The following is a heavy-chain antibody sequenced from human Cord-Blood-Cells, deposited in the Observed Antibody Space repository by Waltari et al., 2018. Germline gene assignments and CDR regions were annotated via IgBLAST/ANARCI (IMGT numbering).Heavy chain of an antibody. CDR1: GGSISSSSYY. J-gene: IGHJ6*02. CDR2: IYYSGST. V-gene: IGHV4-39*01. Sequence: QLQLQESGPGLVKPSETLSLTCTVSGGSISSSSYYWGWIRQPPGKGLEWIGSIYYSGSTYYNPSLKSRVTISVDTSKNQFSLKLSSVTAADTAVYYCARNCDYDLYYYYGMDVWGQGTTVTVSS. CDR3: ARNCDYDLYYYYGMDV. D-gene: IGHD4-17*01.